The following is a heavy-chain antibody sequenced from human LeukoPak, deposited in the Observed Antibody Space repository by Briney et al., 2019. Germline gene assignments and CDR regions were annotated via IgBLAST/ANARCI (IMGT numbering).Heavy chain of an antibody. J-gene: IGHJ4*02. CDR2: INHSGST. Sequence: SETLSLTCAVYGGSFSGYYWSWIRQPPGKGLEWIGEINHSGSTNYNPSLKTRVTISVDTSKNQFSLKLSSVTAADTAVYYCAGRHGGFGDFDYWGQGTLVTVSS. CDR1: GGSFSGYY. CDR3: AGRHGGFGDFDY. D-gene: IGHD3-16*01. V-gene: IGHV4-34*01.